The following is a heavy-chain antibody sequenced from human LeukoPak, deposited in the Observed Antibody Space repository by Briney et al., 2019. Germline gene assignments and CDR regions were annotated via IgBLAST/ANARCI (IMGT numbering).Heavy chain of an antibody. J-gene: IGHJ4*02. Sequence: ASVKVSCKASGYTFTTYNINWVRQAPGQGLEWMGWINPNSGGTNYAQKFQGRVTMTRDTSINTAYMELSRLRSDDTAVYYCAREYYYDSSGYWGTLDYWGQGTLVTVSS. CDR3: AREYYYDSSGYWGTLDY. V-gene: IGHV1-2*02. D-gene: IGHD3-22*01. CDR2: INPNSGGT. CDR1: GYTFTTYN.